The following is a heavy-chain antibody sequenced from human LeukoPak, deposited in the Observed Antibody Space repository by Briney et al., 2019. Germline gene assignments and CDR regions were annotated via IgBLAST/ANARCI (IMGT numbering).Heavy chain of an antibody. Sequence: PGGSLRLSCAASGFTFSSYEMNWVRQAPGKGLEWVSYISSSGTTIYYADSVKGRFTISRDNAKNSLYLQMNGLRAEDTAVYYCARGRIAAAGTTVMGLVGYWGQGTLVTVSS. CDR2: ISSSGTTI. V-gene: IGHV3-48*03. CDR1: GFTFSSYE. D-gene: IGHD6-13*01. J-gene: IGHJ4*02. CDR3: ARGRIAAAGTTVMGLVGY.